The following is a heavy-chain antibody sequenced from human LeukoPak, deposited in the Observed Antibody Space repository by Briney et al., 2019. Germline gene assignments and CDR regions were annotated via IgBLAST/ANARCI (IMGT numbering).Heavy chain of an antibody. J-gene: IGHJ6*03. D-gene: IGHD6-13*01. CDR1: GFTFSSYG. CDR3: ARGDLYSSSWDYMDV. Sequence: GGSLRLSCAAYGFTFSSYGMHWVRQAPGKGLEWVAVIWYDGSNKYYADSVKGRFTISRDNSKNTLYLQMNSLRAEDTAVYYCARGDLYSSSWDYMDVWGKGTTVTVSS. V-gene: IGHV3-33*01. CDR2: IWYDGSNK.